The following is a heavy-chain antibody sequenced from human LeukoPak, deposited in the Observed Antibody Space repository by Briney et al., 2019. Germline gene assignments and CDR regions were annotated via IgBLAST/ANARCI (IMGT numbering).Heavy chain of an antibody. V-gene: IGHV4-59*08. J-gene: IGHJ4*02. CDR2: ISYSGST. Sequence: SETLSLTCTVSNGSISGYYWIWIRQPPGKGLEWIGYISYSGSTDYNPSLKSRVTISVDTSKNQFSLKLSSVTAADTAVYYCASEGVPYYYGSGSYPGFDYWGQGTLVTVSS. D-gene: IGHD3-10*01. CDR3: ASEGVPYYYGSGSYPGFDY. CDR1: NGSISGYY.